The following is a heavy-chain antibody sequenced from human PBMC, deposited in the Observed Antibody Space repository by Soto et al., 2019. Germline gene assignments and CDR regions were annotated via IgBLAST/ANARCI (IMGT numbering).Heavy chain of an antibody. CDR3: ARERAVCSGGSCYSDGMDV. D-gene: IGHD2-15*01. CDR1: GYTFTGYY. V-gene: IGHV1-2*02. CDR2: INPNSGGT. J-gene: IGHJ6*02. Sequence: ASVKVSCKASGYTFTGYYMHWVRQAPGQGLEWMGWINPNSGGTNYAQKFQGRVTMTRDTSISTAYMELSRLRSDDTAVYYCARERAVCSGGSCYSDGMDVWGQGTTVTAP.